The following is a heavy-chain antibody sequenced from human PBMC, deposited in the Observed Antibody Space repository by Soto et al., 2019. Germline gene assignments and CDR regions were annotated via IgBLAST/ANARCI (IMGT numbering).Heavy chain of an antibody. V-gene: IGHV1-69*06. J-gene: IGHJ4*02. Sequence: QVHLVQSGTEVKKPGSSVKVSCKTSGDTFSNYAISWVRQAPGQGLEWMGGIIPVFDSASYAQRSRDSVTISADKVTSTAYLELTSLTSEDTAVYYCAASTFLSGVSGYFHLAFWGQGTLVTVSS. CDR1: GDTFSNYA. D-gene: IGHD3-3*01. CDR2: IIPVFDSA. CDR3: AASTFLSGVSGYFHLAF.